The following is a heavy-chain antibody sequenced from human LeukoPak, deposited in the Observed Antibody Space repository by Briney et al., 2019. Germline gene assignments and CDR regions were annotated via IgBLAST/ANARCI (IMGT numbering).Heavy chain of an antibody. J-gene: IGHJ4*02. CDR1: GFTFSSYG. D-gene: IGHD3-10*01. CDR3: VRPRSYPYYFDY. V-gene: IGHV3-30*03. CDR2: ISYDGSNK. Sequence: PGGSLRLSCAASGFTFSSYGMPWVRQAPGKGVGWVAVISYDGSNKYYADSVKGGFTISRDNSKNTLYLQMNSLRAEDPAVYYCVRPRSYPYYFDYWGQGTLVTVSS.